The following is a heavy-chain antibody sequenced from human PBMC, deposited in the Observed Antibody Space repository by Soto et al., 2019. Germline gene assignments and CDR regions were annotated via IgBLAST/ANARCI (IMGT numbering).Heavy chain of an antibody. V-gene: IGHV3-30*03. D-gene: IGHD3-22*01. CDR3: ARAGYFDTSGYYGTLDY. J-gene: IGHJ4*02. CDR1: GFTFSSHG. CDR2: ISYDGSKE. Sequence: QVPLVESGGGVVQPGRSLRLSCAASGFTFSSHGMHWVRQAPGKGLEWVAVISYDGSKEYYSDSVKGRFTISRDKSKNTLSLQMNSLRVEDTAVYYCARAGYFDTSGYYGTLDYWGQGTLVTVSS.